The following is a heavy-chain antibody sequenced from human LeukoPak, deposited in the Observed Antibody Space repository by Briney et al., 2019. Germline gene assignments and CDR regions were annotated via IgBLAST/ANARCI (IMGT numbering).Heavy chain of an antibody. CDR1: GGSISSYY. CDR2: VYYSGNT. J-gene: IGHJ4*02. CDR3: ARSYSSSWIDY. V-gene: IGHV4-59*01. Sequence: SETLSLTCTVSGGSISSYYWNWIRQPPGRGLEWIGYVYYSGNTNYNPSLKSRVTMSVDTSKNQFSLTLSSVTAADTAVYYCARSYSSSWIDYWGQGTLVTVSS. D-gene: IGHD6-13*01.